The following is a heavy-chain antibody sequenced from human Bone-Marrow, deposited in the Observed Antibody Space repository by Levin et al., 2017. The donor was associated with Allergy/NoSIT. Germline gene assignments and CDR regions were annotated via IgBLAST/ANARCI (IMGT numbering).Heavy chain of an antibody. CDR2: IYSGGSK. J-gene: IGHJ6*03. V-gene: IGHV3-66*02. CDR1: GFTVRSHY. Sequence: QAGGSLRLSCAASGFTVRSHYMSWVRQAPGKGLEWVSLIYSGGSKYYADSVKGRFTLSRDDSKNTLFLQINSLRPDDTAVYYCARTHYDILTSYMDVWGKGTTVTVSS. D-gene: IGHD3-9*01. CDR3: ARTHYDILTSYMDV.